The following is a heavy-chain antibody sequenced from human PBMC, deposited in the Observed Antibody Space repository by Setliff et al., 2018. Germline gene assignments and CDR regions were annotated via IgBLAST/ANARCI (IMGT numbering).Heavy chain of an antibody. Sequence: ASVKVSCKASGYMFKSYGINWMRQAPGQGLEWMGWISSYNDNTKSAQKFQGRITMTTDTATTTSYMELRSLRSDDTAIYYCSRLVRFCTKISCQRLLGDDYWGQGALVTVSS. CDR1: GYMFKSYG. CDR2: ISSYNDNT. D-gene: IGHD2-2*01. V-gene: IGHV1-18*04. CDR3: SRLVRFCTKISCQRLLGDDY. J-gene: IGHJ4*02.